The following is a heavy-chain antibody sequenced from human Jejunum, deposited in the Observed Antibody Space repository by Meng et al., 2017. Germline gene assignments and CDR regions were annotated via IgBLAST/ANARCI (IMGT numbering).Heavy chain of an antibody. CDR1: GYTFTDYY. Sequence: AKLVPPVTGDMKPGASVKVSCKTSGYTFTDYYIHWVRQAPGQGLEWMGGIIPIYGTANYAQKFQGRVTVTADKATNTAYMELSSLRSEDTAIYYCARDEPDILTGYEAYWGQGTLVTVSS. CDR3: ARDEPDILTGYEAY. J-gene: IGHJ4*02. D-gene: IGHD3-9*01. CDR2: IIPIYGTA. V-gene: IGHV1-69*06.